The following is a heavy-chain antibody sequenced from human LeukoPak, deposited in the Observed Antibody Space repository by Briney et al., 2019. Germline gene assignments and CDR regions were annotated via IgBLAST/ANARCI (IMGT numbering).Heavy chain of an antibody. V-gene: IGHV4-34*01. CDR2: INHSGST. CDR1: GGSFSVYY. D-gene: IGHD6-6*01. CDR3: ARERIAARYFDY. Sequence: PSETLSLTCAVYGGSFSVYYWSWIRQPPGKGLEWIGEINHSGSTNYNPSLKSRVTISVDTSKNQFSLKLSSVTAADTAVYYCARERIAARYFDYWGQGTLVTVSS. J-gene: IGHJ4*02.